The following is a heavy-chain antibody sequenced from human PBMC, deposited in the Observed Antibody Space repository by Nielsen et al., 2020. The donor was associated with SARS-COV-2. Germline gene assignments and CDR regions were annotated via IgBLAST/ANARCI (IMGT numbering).Heavy chain of an antibody. V-gene: IGHV3-73*01. Sequence: GESLKISCVASGFTFSGSAMHWVRQASGKGLEWLGRIRSYANEYATAYAASVKGRFTISRDDSKNTAYLQMNSLRAEDTAIYYCARSPTLRFLDSATYYYGMDVWGQGTTVTVS. CDR3: ARSPTLRFLDSATYYYGMDV. J-gene: IGHJ6*02. D-gene: IGHD3-3*01. CDR1: GFTFSGSA. CDR2: IRSYANEYAT.